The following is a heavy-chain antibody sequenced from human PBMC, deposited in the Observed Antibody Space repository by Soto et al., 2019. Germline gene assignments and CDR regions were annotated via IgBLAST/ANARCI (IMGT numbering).Heavy chain of an antibody. V-gene: IGHV5-51*01. D-gene: IGHD4-17*01. CDR3: AIRRGLHYADYE. CDR2: VYPGDSDT. Sequence: GESLKISCKGSGYRFTSYWIGWVRQMPGKGLEWMGIVYPGDSDTRYSPSFQGQVTFSADKSISTAYLQWSSLKASDTAMCYCAIRRGLHYADYEWGQGPLVTVSS. CDR1: GYRFTSYW. J-gene: IGHJ4*02.